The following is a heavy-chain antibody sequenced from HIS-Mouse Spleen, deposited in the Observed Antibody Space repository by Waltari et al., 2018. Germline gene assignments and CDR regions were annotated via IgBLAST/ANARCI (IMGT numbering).Heavy chain of an antibody. CDR2: IYYSGST. V-gene: IGHV4-31*03. CDR1: GGSIRLGGYY. J-gene: IGHJ5*02. Sequence: QVQLQESGPGLVKPSQTLSLTCTFSGGSIRLGGYYCTWLRQNLRNGLEWMGYIYYSGSTYYNPSLKSRVTISVDTSKNQFSLKLSSVTAADTVVYYCARSPYYDFWSGYSDNWFDPWGQGTLVTVSS. CDR3: ARSPYYDFWSGYSDNWFDP. D-gene: IGHD3-3*01.